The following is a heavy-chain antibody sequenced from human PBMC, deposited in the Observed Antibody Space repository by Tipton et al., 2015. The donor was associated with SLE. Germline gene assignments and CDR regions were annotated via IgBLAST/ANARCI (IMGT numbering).Heavy chain of an antibody. CDR3: ARRGDVDTPVVKGSGTDAFDI. V-gene: IGHV4-30-4*01. J-gene: IGHJ3*02. Sequence: TLSLTCTVSGGSISSGDYYWSWIRQPPGKGLEWIGYIYYSGNTYFNPSLKSRATISVDTSKNQFSLNLSSVTAADTAVYYCARRGDVDTPVVKGSGTDAFDIWGQGTLVTVSS. D-gene: IGHD5-18*01. CDR2: IYYSGNT. CDR1: GGSISSGDYY.